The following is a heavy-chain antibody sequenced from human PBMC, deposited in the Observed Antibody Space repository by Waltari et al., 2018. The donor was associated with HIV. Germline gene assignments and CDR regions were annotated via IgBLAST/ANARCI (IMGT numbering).Heavy chain of an antibody. Sequence: QVPLVQSGAEVKNPGASVTVSCKASGYTFTGDYMHGVRQAPGQGLEWMGWINPNSGGTNYAQKFQGRVTMTRDTSISTAYMELSRLRSDDTAVYYCARDTPDAYYYDTSGYWSWGQGTLVTVSS. J-gene: IGHJ5*02. D-gene: IGHD3-22*01. V-gene: IGHV1-2*02. CDR2: INPNSGGT. CDR3: ARDTPDAYYYDTSGYWS. CDR1: GYTFTGDY.